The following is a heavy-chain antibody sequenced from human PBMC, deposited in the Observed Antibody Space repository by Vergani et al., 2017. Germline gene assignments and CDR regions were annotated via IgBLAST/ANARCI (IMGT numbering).Heavy chain of an antibody. D-gene: IGHD1-26*01. J-gene: IGHJ4*02. Sequence: QVQLVQSGAEVKKPGSSVKVSCKASGGTFSSYTISWVRQAPGQGLEWMGRIIPILGIANYAQKFQGRVTITADKSTSTAYMELSSLRSEDTAVYYCARDLSRRSGSYYLGYWGQGTLVTVSS. V-gene: IGHV1-69*08. CDR2: IIPILGIA. CDR3: ARDLSRRSGSYYLGY. CDR1: GGTFSSYT.